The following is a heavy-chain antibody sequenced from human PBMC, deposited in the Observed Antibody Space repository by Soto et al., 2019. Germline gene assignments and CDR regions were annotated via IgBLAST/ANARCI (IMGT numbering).Heavy chain of an antibody. CDR1: GVSIRSYY. CDR2: IYNSGST. V-gene: IGHV4-59*08. Sequence: SETLSLACTVSGVSIRSYYWSWIRQPPGKGLEWIGYIYNSGSTNYNPSLKSRVTISVDTSKNQFSLKLSSVTAADTAVYYCARHLVVVPAALPYYYYYTDAWRNGTTGTSP. J-gene: IGHJ6*03. D-gene: IGHD2-2*01. CDR3: ARHLVVVPAALPYYYYYTDA.